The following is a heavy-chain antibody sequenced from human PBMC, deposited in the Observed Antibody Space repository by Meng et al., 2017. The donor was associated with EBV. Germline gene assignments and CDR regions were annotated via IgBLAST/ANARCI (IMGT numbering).Heavy chain of an antibody. CDR1: GYTFTGYY. D-gene: IGHD6-19*01. Sequence: QVQLGQSGAEVKKPGASVKDSCQASGYTFTGYYMHWVRQAPGQGLEWMGRINPNSGGTNYAQKFQGRVTMTRDTSISTAYMELSRLRSDDTAVYYCARVGIAVAGTGDYWGQGTLVTVSS. J-gene: IGHJ4*02. CDR2: INPNSGGT. V-gene: IGHV1-2*06. CDR3: ARVGIAVAGTGDY.